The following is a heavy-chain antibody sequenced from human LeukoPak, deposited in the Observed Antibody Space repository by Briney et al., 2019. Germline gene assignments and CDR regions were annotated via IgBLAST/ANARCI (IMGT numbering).Heavy chain of an antibody. D-gene: IGHD2-2*01. CDR2: MSPNSGNT. CDR3: AREECSSTSCYYYFDY. CDR1: GYTFTSYD. Sequence: ASVKVSCKASGYTFTSYDINWVRQATGQGLEWMGWMSPNSGNTGYAQKFQGRVTMTRDTSTSTVYMELSSLRSEDTAVYYCAREECSSTSCYYYFDYWGQGTLVTVSS. V-gene: IGHV1-8*01. J-gene: IGHJ4*02.